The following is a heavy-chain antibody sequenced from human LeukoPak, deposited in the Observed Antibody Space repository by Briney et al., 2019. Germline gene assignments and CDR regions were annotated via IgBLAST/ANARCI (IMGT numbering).Heavy chain of an antibody. CDR1: GYTFTAYS. Sequence: GASVKVSCKASGYTFTAYSVRWVRQAPGEGLEWMGRINPNSGVTNYAQKFQGRVTMTRDTSISTAYMDLRSLTSDDSVVYYCTKVYDRANGHDYWGKGTLVPVSS. J-gene: IGHJ4*02. CDR2: INPNSGVT. CDR3: TKVYDRANGHDY. D-gene: IGHD2/OR15-2a*01. V-gene: IGHV1-2*05.